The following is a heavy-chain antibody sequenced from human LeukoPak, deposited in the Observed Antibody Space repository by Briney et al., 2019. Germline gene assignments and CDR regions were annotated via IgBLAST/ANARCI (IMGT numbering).Heavy chain of an antibody. J-gene: IGHJ5*02. CDR2: IYYSGST. Sequence: SETLSLTCTVSGGSISSYYWSWLRQPPGKGLEWIGYIYYSGSTNYNPSLKGRVTISVDTSKNQFSLKLSSVTAADTAVYYCARHEYSSAFDPWGQGTLVTVSS. CDR3: ARHEYSSAFDP. V-gene: IGHV4-59*08. D-gene: IGHD6-6*01. CDR1: GGSISSYY.